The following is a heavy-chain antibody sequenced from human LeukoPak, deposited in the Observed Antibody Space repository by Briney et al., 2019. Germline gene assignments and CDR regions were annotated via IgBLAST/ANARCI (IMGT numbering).Heavy chain of an antibody. Sequence: SETLSLTCTVSGGSISSSNYYWGWIRQPPGKGLEWIGSIYYSGSTYYSPSLKSRVTISVDTSKNQFSLKLSSVTAADSAVYYCAREAYGDFSYWGQGTLVTVSS. CDR1: GGSISSSNYY. CDR3: AREAYGDFSY. J-gene: IGHJ4*02. V-gene: IGHV4-39*07. D-gene: IGHD4-17*01. CDR2: IYYSGST.